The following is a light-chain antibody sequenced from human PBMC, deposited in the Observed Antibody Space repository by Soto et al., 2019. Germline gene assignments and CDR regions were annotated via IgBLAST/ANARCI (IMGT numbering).Light chain of an antibody. CDR1: QSFSSY. CDR3: QQRSNWPPVIT. CDR2: DAS. Sequence: EIVLTQSPATLSLSPGERATLSCRASQSFSSYLAWYQQKPGQAPRLLIYDASKRATGIPARFSGRGSGTDFTHPISSLEPEDFAVYYCQQRSNWPPVITFGQGTRLEIK. V-gene: IGKV3-11*01. J-gene: IGKJ5*01.